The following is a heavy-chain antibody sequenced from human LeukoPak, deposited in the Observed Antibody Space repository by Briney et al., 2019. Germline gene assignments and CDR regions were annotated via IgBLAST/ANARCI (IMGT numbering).Heavy chain of an antibody. J-gene: IGHJ4*02. CDR1: GFTFKNYA. CDR3: AKGGGGVIVRWAHFDY. CDR2: ISGSDPGT. V-gene: IGHV3-23*01. D-gene: IGHD3-16*02. Sequence: PGGSLRLSCVASGFTFKNYAMSWVRRVPGKGLEWVSAISGSDPGTYYADSVRGRFTISRDNSKNTLYLQMNSLRAEDTAVYYCAKGGGGVIVRWAHFDYWGQGTLVTVSS.